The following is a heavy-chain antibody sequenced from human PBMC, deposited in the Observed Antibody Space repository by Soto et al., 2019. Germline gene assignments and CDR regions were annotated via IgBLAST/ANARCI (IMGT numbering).Heavy chain of an antibody. J-gene: IGHJ6*02. CDR2: ISCYNGKT. D-gene: IGHD3-3*01. Sequence: QVQVVQSGDEVKETGASVRVSCKTSGYSFTAYGISWVRQAPGQGLEWMGWISCYNGKTKYAQKVQGRVTMTTDTSTSKADMEVRSLRSDDTAIYYCARDAPPPELRFLEWHNYDYNGMDVWCQGTTVTVSS. V-gene: IGHV1-18*01. CDR1: GYSFTAYG. CDR3: ARDAPPPELRFLEWHNYDYNGMDV.